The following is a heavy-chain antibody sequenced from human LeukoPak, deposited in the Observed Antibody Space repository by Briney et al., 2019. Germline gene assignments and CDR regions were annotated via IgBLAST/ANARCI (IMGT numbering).Heavy chain of an antibody. D-gene: IGHD6-13*01. Sequence: KPGGSLRLPCAVSGFTLSDYHMIWVRQAPGKGLEWVSYITSRGNTIHFANSVKGRFTISRDDGKRSLSLQMNSLRAEATALYLCARVRAWQQRLPPRYYYYMDVWGKGTTVTVSS. CDR2: ITSRGNTI. V-gene: IGHV3-11*01. J-gene: IGHJ6*03. CDR1: GFTLSDYH. CDR3: ARVRAWQQRLPPRYYYYMDV.